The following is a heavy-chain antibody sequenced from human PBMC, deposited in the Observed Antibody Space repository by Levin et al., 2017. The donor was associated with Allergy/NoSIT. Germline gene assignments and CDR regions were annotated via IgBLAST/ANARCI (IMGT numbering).Heavy chain of an antibody. CDR2: IFNSGTT. CDR3: ARPDMCFGNVYY. V-gene: IGHV4-59*11. J-gene: IGHJ4*02. CDR1: GASITGHY. Sequence: SETLSLTCTVSGASITGHYWTWIRQPPGKGLEWIGNIFNSGTTNYNPSLKSRVTISVDTSKNQFSLSLRSMTAADTAIYYCARPDMCFGNVYYWGQGALVTVSS. D-gene: IGHD3-16*01.